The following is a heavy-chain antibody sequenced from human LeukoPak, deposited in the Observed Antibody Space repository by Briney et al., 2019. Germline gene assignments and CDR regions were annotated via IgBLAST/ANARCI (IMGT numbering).Heavy chain of an antibody. CDR1: GGTFSSYA. Sequence: SVKVSCKASGGTFSSYAISWVRQAPGQGLEWMRRIIPILGIANYAQKFQGRVTITADKSTSTAYMELSSLRSEDTAVYYCADDGGNSGGWFDPWGQGTLVTVSS. V-gene: IGHV1-69*04. D-gene: IGHD4-23*01. CDR3: ADDGGNSGGWFDP. J-gene: IGHJ5*02. CDR2: IIPILGIA.